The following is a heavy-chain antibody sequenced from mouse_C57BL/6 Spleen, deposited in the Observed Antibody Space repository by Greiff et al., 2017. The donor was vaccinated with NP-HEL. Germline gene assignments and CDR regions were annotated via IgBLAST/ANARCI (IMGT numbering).Heavy chain of an antibody. Sequence: EVKLMESGGGLVQPGGSLSLSCAASGFTFTDYYMSWVRQPPGQALEWLGFIRNKANGYTTEYSASVKGRFTISRDNSQSILYLQMNALRAEDSATYYCARYKYYFDYWGQGTTLTVSS. V-gene: IGHV7-3*01. CDR2: IRNKANGYTT. J-gene: IGHJ2*01. CDR3: ARYKYYFDY. CDR1: GFTFTDYY.